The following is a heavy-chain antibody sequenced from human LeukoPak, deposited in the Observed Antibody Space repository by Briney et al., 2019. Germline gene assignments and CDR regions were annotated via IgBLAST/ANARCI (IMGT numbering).Heavy chain of an antibody. J-gene: IGHJ5*02. CDR3: ARQRGYHYDSTTNRFSDL. Sequence: SETLSLTCTVSGVSISSNYWSWIRQPPGKGLEWIGYIYNGGSTNYNPSLKSRVTISVDTSKNQFSLKLTSVTAADTAVYYCARQRGYHYDSTTNRFSDLWGQGTRVTVSS. V-gene: IGHV4-59*01. CDR1: GVSISSNY. D-gene: IGHD3-22*01. CDR2: IYNGGST.